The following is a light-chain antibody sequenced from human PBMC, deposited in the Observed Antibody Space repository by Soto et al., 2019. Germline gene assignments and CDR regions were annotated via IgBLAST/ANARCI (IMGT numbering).Light chain of an antibody. V-gene: IGLV2-14*03. J-gene: IGLJ1*01. CDR1: NSDVGAYNH. Sequence: QSALTQPASVSGSPGQSITISCTGTNSDVGAYNHVSWYQHHPGKAPKVMIYDVSNRPSGISNRFSGSKSGDTASLTISGLQAEDEADYYCSSYTTSSTYVFGTGTKLTFL. CDR3: SSYTTSSTYV. CDR2: DVS.